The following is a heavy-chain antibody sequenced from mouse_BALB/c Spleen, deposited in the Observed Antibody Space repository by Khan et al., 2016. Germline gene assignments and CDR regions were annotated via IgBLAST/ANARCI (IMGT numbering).Heavy chain of an antibody. CDR3: ASGGNYEGCFDY. J-gene: IGHJ2*01. CDR1: GYTFTNYG. CDR2: INTYTGEP. V-gene: IGHV9-3-1*01. Sequence: QIQLVQSGPELKKPGETVKISCKASGYTFTNYGMNWVKQAPGKGLKWMGWINTYTGEPTYADDFKGRFAFSLETSASTAYLQINNLKNEDTATYFCASGGNYEGCFDYWGQGTTLTVSS. D-gene: IGHD2-1*01.